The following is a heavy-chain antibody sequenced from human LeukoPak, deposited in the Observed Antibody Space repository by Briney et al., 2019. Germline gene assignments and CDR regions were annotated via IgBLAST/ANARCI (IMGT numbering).Heavy chain of an antibody. V-gene: IGHV4-39*07. CDR3: ARFRRAVGVNY. Sequence: SETLSLTCTVSGGSISSSSYYWGWIRQPPGKGLEWIGSIYYSGSTYYNPSLKSRVTISVDTSKNQFSLKLSSVTAADTAVYYCARFRRAVGVNYWGQGTLVTVSS. CDR2: IYYSGST. CDR1: GGSISSSSYY. J-gene: IGHJ4*02. D-gene: IGHD6-19*01.